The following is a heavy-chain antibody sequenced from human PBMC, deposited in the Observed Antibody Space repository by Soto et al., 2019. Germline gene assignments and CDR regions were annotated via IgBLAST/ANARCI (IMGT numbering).Heavy chain of an antibody. V-gene: IGHV3-49*04. J-gene: IGHJ6*02. D-gene: IGHD2-15*01. CDR3: TSPYSGPEDFYCSGGSCYSPYYGMDV. CDR1: GFTFGDYA. CDR2: IRSKAYGGTT. Sequence: HPGGSLRLSCTASGFTFGDYAMSWVRQAPGKGLEWVGFIRSKAYGGTTEYAASVKGRFTISRDDSKGIAYLQMNSLKTEDTAVYYCTSPYSGPEDFYCSGGSCYSPYYGMDVWGQGTTVTVSS.